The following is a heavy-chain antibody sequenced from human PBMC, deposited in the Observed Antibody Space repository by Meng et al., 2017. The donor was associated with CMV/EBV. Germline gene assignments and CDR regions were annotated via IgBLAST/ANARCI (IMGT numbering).Heavy chain of an antibody. D-gene: IGHD2-2*01. CDR2: MNPNRGNT. J-gene: IGHJ6*02. Sequence: ASEKVSCKASGYTFTSYDINWVRQATGQGLEWMGWMNPNRGNTGYAQKFQGRVTMTRNTSISTAYMELSSLRSEDTAVYYCARGPVVVVPAATRYYYYGMDVWGQGTTVTVSS. CDR1: GYTFTSYD. CDR3: ARGPVVVVPAATRYYYYGMDV. V-gene: IGHV1-8*01.